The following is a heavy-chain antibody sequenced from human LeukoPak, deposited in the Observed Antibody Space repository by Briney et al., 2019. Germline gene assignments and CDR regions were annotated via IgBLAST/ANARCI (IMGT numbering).Heavy chain of an antibody. CDR1: GCTFSSYA. Sequence: ASVKVSCKASGCTFSSYAISWVRQAPGQGLEWMGGIIPIFGTANYAQKLQGRVTITTDESTSTAYMELSSLRSEDTAVYYCARGGSSGWYTWGQGTLVTVSS. J-gene: IGHJ4*02. V-gene: IGHV1-69*05. CDR2: IIPIFGTA. CDR3: ARGGSSGWYT. D-gene: IGHD6-19*01.